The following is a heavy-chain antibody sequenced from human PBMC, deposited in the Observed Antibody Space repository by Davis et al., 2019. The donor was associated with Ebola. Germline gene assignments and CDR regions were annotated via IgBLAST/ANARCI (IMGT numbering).Heavy chain of an antibody. V-gene: IGHV3-23*01. CDR2: ISGRGGST. J-gene: IGHJ6*02. CDR3: AKDGGSSWDIYYYGMDV. CDR1: GFTSSSYA. D-gene: IGHD6-13*01. Sequence: GGSLRLSCAASGFTSSSYAMSWVRQAPGKGLEWVSAISGRGGSTYYADSVKGRFTISRDNSKNTLYLQMNSLRAEDTAVYYCAKDGGSSWDIYYYGMDVWGQGTTVTVSS.